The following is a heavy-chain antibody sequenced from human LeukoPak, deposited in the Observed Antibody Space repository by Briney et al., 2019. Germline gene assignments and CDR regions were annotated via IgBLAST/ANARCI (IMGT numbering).Heavy chain of an antibody. V-gene: IGHV4-59*01. Sequence: PSETLSLTCTVSGGSISSYYWSWIRQPPGKGLEWIGYIYYSGSTNYNPSLKSRVTISVDTSKNQFSLKLSSVTAADTAVYYCARENDSSGLRYWGQGTLVTVSS. J-gene: IGHJ4*02. CDR3: ARENDSSGLRY. D-gene: IGHD3-22*01. CDR2: IYYSGST. CDR1: GGSISSYY.